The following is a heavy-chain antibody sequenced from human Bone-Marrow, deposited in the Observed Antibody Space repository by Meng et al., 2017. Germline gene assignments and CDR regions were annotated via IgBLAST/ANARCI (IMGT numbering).Heavy chain of an antibody. V-gene: IGHV5-51*01. CDR1: GYSFTSYW. CDR2: IYPGDSDT. Sequence: GESLKISCKGSGYSFTSYWIGWVRQTPGKGLEWLWIIYPGDSDTRYSPSFQGQVTISADKSISTAYLQWSRLKAADTAMYYCARLIAGFTIVRGVRLTGYGDVWGQGTTVTVPS. D-gene: IGHD3-10*01. J-gene: IGHJ6*02. CDR3: ARLIAGFTIVRGVRLTGYGDV.